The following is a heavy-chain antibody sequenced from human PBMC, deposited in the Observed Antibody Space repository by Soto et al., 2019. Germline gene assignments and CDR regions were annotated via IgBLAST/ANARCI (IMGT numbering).Heavy chain of an antibody. Sequence: SGPTLVNPTQTLTLTCTFSGFSLTTSGMCVTWIRQPPGKALEWLALIDWGDDKYYNTSLMTRLTLSKDTSKNQVVLTMNNMDPVDTGTYYCARMLKGGTFVWIQIDYWGQGTLVTVSS. V-gene: IGHV2-70*01. CDR3: ARMLKGGTFVWIQIDY. J-gene: IGHJ4*02. CDR1: GFSLTTSGMC. D-gene: IGHD3-9*01. CDR2: IDWGDDK.